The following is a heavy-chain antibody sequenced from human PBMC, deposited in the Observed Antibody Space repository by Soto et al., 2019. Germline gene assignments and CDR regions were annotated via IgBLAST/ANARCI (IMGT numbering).Heavy chain of an antibody. CDR3: ARHIAVTGTRGFDY. D-gene: IGHD6-19*01. CDR1: GGSISSSNW. Sequence: QVQLQESGPGLVKPSGTLSLTCAVSGGSISSSNWWSWVRQPPGKGLEWIGEIYHSGTANYNPSLKSRVTIPMDKSNNQISLDLSSVTAADSAVYLCARHIAVTGTRGFDYWGQGTLVTVSS. J-gene: IGHJ4*02. CDR2: IYHSGTA. V-gene: IGHV4-4*02.